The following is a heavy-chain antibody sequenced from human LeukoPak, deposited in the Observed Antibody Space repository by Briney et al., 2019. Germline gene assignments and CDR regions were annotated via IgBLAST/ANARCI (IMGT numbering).Heavy chain of an antibody. V-gene: IGHV3-33*01. CDR3: ARDQGYSNYADY. J-gene: IGHJ4*02. Sequence: GGSLRLSCAASGFTFSSYGMHWVRQAPGKGLEWVAVIWYDGSNKYYADSVKGRFTISRDNSKNTLYLQMNSLRAEDTAVYYCARDQGYSNYADYWGQGTLVTVSS. D-gene: IGHD4-11*01. CDR2: IWYDGSNK. CDR1: GFTFSSYG.